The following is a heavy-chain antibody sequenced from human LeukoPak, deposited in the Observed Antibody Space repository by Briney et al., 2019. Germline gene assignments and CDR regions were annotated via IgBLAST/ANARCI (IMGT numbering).Heavy chain of an antibody. Sequence: PSETLSLTCTVSGGSISSSSYYWGWIRQPPGKGLEWIGSIYYSGSTYYNPSLKSRVTISVDTSKNQFSLKLSSVTAADTAVYYCARGLRRVWRYFDYWGQGTLVTVSS. J-gene: IGHJ4*02. CDR1: GGSISSSSYY. V-gene: IGHV4-39*07. D-gene: IGHD2-21*01. CDR2: IYYSGST. CDR3: ARGLRRVWRYFDY.